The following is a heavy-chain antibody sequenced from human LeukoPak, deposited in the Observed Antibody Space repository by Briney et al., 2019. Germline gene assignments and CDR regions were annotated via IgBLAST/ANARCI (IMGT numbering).Heavy chain of an antibody. CDR3: AKDISYYDFWSGSPDPFDV. Sequence: GGSLRLSCAASGFTFSSYGMNWVRQAPGKGLEWVAFIRFDGSNIYYADSVKGRFTISRDNSKNTLYLQMNSLRAEDTAVYNCAKDISYYDFWSGSPDPFDVWGQGTMVTVSS. CDR1: GFTFSSYG. CDR2: IRFDGSNI. V-gene: IGHV3-30*02. D-gene: IGHD3-3*01. J-gene: IGHJ3*01.